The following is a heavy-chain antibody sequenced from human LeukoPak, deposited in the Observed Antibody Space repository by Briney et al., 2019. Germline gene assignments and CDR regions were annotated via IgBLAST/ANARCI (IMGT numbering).Heavy chain of an antibody. Sequence: GGSLRLSCAASGFILSNCAMTWVRQAPGKGLEWVSGIDTKGTRTYYADSVKGRFTISRDNSKNTLFLQLNSLRAEDTAVYYCARALLGASGNAFDIWGQGTMVTVSS. V-gene: IGHV3-23*05. D-gene: IGHD1-26*01. CDR1: GFILSNCA. CDR3: ARALLGASGNAFDI. CDR2: IDTKGTRT. J-gene: IGHJ3*02.